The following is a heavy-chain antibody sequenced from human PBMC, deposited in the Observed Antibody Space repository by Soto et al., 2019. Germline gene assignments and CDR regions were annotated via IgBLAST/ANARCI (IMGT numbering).Heavy chain of an antibody. V-gene: IGHV3-66*01. D-gene: IGHD3-9*01. J-gene: IGHJ1*01. CDR3: ARDRNLTGYSAEYFQH. CDR2: IYSGGST. Sequence: EVQLVESGGGLVQPGGSLRLSCAASGFTVSSNCMSWVRQAPGQGLEWVSVIYSGGSTYYADSVKGRFTISRDNSKNTLYLQMNSLRAEDTAVYYCARDRNLTGYSAEYFQHWGQGTLVTVSS. CDR1: GFTVSSNC.